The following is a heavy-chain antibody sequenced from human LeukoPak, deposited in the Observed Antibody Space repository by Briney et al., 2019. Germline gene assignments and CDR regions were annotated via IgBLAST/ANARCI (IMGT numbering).Heavy chain of an antibody. CDR1: AGSFSGYY. J-gene: IGHJ6*03. V-gene: IGHV4-34*01. Sequence: SETLSLTCAVYAGSFSGYYWSWIRQPPGKGLEWIGEINHSGSTNYHPSLKSRVTISVDTSKNQFPLKLSSVTAADTAVYYCARVAAEVVGVPGAIGFGWLRRDYYYMDVWGKGTTVTVSS. CDR3: ARVAAEVVGVPGAIGFGWLRRDYYYMDV. D-gene: IGHD2-2*02. CDR2: INHSGST.